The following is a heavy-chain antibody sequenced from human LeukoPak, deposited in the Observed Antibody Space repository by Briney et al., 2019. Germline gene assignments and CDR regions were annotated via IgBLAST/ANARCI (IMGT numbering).Heavy chain of an antibody. V-gene: IGHV4-39*07. Sequence: SETLSLTCTVSGGSISSSSYYWGWIRQPPGKGLEWIGSIYYSGSTNYNPSLKSRVTISVDTSKNQFSLKLSSVTAADTAVYYCARVRPAYCGGDCYPYFDYWGQGTLVTVSS. CDR2: IYYSGST. D-gene: IGHD2-21*02. CDR3: ARVRPAYCGGDCYPYFDY. CDR1: GGSISSSSYY. J-gene: IGHJ4*02.